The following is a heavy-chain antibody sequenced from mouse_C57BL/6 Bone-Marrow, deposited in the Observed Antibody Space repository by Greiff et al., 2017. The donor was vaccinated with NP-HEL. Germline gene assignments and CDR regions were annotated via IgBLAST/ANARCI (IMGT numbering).Heavy chain of an antibody. J-gene: IGHJ3*01. Sequence: VKLMESGPELVKPGASVKISCKASGYAFSSSWMNWVKQRPGKGLEWIGRIYPGDGDTNYNGKFKGKATLTADKSSSTAYMQLSSLTSEDSAVYFCARWLPSWFAYWGQGTLVTVSA. V-gene: IGHV1-82*01. D-gene: IGHD2-2*01. CDR2: IYPGDGDT. CDR3: ARWLPSWFAY. CDR1: GYAFSSSW.